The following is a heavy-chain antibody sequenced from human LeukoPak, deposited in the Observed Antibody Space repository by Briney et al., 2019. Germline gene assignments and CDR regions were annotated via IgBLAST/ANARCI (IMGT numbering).Heavy chain of an antibody. Sequence: GASVKVSCKASGYTFTSYGISWVRQAPGQGLEWMGWISAYNGNTNYAQNLQGRVMMTTDTSTSTAYMELRSLRSDDTAVYYCATVQSSSDPWRFRYYYYYMDVWGKGTTVTVSS. D-gene: IGHD3-3*01. CDR1: GYTFTSYG. CDR2: ISAYNGNT. J-gene: IGHJ6*03. CDR3: ATVQSSSDPWRFRYYYYYMDV. V-gene: IGHV1-18*01.